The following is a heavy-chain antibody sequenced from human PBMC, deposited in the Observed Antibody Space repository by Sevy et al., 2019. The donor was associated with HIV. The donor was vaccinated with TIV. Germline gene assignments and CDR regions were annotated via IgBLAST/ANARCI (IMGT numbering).Heavy chain of an antibody. J-gene: IGHJ4*02. D-gene: IGHD6-19*01. CDR1: GFTFSNAW. CDR2: IKSKTDGGST. Sequence: WGSLRLSCAASGFTFSNAWMSWVRQAPGKGLEWVGRIKSKTDGGSTDYAAPVKGRFTISRDDSKNTLYLQMNSLKTEDTAVYYCTTDSIAVAGISFWGQGTLVTVSS. V-gene: IGHV3-15*01. CDR3: TTDSIAVAGISF.